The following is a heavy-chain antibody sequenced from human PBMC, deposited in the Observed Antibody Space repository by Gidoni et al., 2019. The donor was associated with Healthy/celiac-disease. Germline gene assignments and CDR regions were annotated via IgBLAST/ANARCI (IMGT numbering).Heavy chain of an antibody. CDR2: ISDDGSNK. Sequence: QVQLVESGVGVVQPGRSLSLSCAAYGSTFSSYAMHWVRQAPGKGLEWVAVISDDGSNKYYAGSVEGRFTISRDNFKNTLYLQMNSLRAEDTAVYYCARGVRWDYGDYDPSEYYFDYWGQGTLVTVSS. D-gene: IGHD4-17*01. CDR1: GSTFSSYA. V-gene: IGHV3-30-3*01. J-gene: IGHJ4*02. CDR3: ARGVRWDYGDYDPSEYYFDY.